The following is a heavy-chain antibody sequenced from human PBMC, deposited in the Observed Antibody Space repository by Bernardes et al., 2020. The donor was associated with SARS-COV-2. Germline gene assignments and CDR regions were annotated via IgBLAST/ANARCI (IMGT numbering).Heavy chain of an antibody. CDR3: ATGGDGKTAPGMDV. V-gene: IGHV3-74*01. Sequence: GGSLRLSCAASGFTFSRYWMHWGRQVPGKGLVWVSRINPDASSTDYADSVKGRFTISRDNARNTVYLQMNSLRIEDTGVFYCATGGDGKTAPGMDVWGQGTTVTVSS. CDR2: INPDASST. D-gene: IGHD3-16*01. J-gene: IGHJ6*02. CDR1: GFTFSRYW.